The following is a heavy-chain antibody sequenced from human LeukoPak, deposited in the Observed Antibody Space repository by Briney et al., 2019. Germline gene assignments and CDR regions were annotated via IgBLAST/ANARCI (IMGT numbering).Heavy chain of an antibody. CDR1: GGSISSYY. Sequence: SETLSLTCTVSGGSISSYYWSWIRQAPGKGLEWIGFIYYSGSTNYNPSLKSRVTISVDTSKNQFSPKVSSVTAADTAVYYCARRTGYYDGFDYWGQGTLVTVSS. CDR3: ARRTGYYDGFDY. V-gene: IGHV4-59*01. CDR2: IYYSGST. D-gene: IGHD3/OR15-3a*01. J-gene: IGHJ4*02.